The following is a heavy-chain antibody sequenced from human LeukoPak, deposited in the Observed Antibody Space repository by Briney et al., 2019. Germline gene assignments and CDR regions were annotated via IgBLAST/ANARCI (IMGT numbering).Heavy chain of an antibody. D-gene: IGHD6-19*01. Sequence: GGSLRLSCAASGFTFSDYYMSWIRQAPGKGLEWVSYISSSGSTIYYADSVKGRFTISRDNAKNTLYLQMNSLRAEDTAVYYCAKDLNSGWYYFDYWGQGTLVTVSS. CDR1: GFTFSDYY. CDR3: AKDLNSGWYYFDY. J-gene: IGHJ4*02. CDR2: ISSSGSTI. V-gene: IGHV3-11*01.